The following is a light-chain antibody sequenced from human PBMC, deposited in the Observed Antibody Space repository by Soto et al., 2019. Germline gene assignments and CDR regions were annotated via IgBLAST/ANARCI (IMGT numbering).Light chain of an antibody. Sequence: QSALTQPASVSGSPGQSITISCTGTSSDVGGYNYVSWYQQLPGKAPKLIIYEVSNRPSGVSHRFSGSKSGNTASLTISGLQAEDEADYHCSSYTTRHTYVFGTGTKVTVL. J-gene: IGLJ1*01. CDR3: SSYTTRHTYV. CDR1: SSDVGGYNY. V-gene: IGLV2-14*01. CDR2: EVS.